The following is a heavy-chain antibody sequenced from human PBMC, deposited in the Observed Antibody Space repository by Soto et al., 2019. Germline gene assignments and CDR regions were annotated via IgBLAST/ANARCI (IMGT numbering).Heavy chain of an antibody. CDR2: IYWDDDK. D-gene: IGHD2-21*02. J-gene: IGHJ6*02. V-gene: IGHV2-5*02. Sequence: QITLKESGPTLVKPTQTLTLTCTFSGLSLSTTGVGVGWIRQPPGKALEWLALIYWDDDKRYSPSLKSRLTITKDISKNQVVLTMTNMDPVETATYFCVQSRCGGVCLQSYSAHSYYGLDVWGQGTTVTVSS. CDR1: GLSLSTTGVG. CDR3: VQSRCGGVCLQSYSAHSYYGLDV.